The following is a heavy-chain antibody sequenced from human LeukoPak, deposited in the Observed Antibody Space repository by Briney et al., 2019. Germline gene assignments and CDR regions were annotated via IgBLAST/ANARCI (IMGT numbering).Heavy chain of an antibody. CDR2: VSGSGGST. Sequence: GGSLRLSCAASGFTFSSYAMSWMRQAPGKGLEWVSPVSGSGGSTYYADSVNGVFTISIDNSKNRLYLPMNSLRAENTAVCYCAKGNIAVAIFDYWGQGTLVTVSS. D-gene: IGHD6-19*01. CDR1: GFTFSSYA. V-gene: IGHV3-23*01. J-gene: IGHJ4*02. CDR3: AKGNIAVAIFDY.